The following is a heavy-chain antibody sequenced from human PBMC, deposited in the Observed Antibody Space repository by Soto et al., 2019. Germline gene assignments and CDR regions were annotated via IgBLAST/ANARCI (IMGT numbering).Heavy chain of an antibody. D-gene: IGHD1-1*01. V-gene: IGHV4-34*01. Sequence: QVQLQQWGAGLLKPSETLSLTCAVYGGSFSGYYWSWIRQPPGKGLEWIGEINHSGSTNYNPSLKGRVPISVDTPKTQSPLKLSSVPAADTAVYYCARGFPLGNWGQGPLVTVSS. J-gene: IGHJ4*02. CDR3: ARGFPLGN. CDR1: GGSFSGYY. CDR2: INHSGST.